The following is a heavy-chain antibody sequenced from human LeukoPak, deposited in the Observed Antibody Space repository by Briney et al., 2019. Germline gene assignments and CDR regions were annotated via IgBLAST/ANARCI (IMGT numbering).Heavy chain of an antibody. CDR1: GYSFTSYW. D-gene: IGHD1-26*01. Sequence: KISCKGSGYSFTSYWIGWVRQMPGKGLEWMGIIYPGDSDTRYSPSFQGQVTISADKSISTAYLQWSGLKASDTAMYYCARHRDLNLVGASAYWGQGTLVTVSS. V-gene: IGHV5-51*01. CDR2: IYPGDSDT. CDR3: ARHRDLNLVGASAY. J-gene: IGHJ4*02.